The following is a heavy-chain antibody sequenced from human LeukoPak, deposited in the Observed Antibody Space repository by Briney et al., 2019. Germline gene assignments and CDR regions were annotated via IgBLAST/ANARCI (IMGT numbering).Heavy chain of an antibody. J-gene: IGHJ3*02. CDR2: ISCSGNTI. CDR1: RLRFSSFE. CDR3: ARGRAGYSSSWGI. Sequence: GRSLSLSCVASRLRFSSFEMHWASHAPGKGLEWLSYISCSGNTIFYADSVKGRYTISRDNAKNSSYLQMNRLRAEDTAVYYCARGRAGYSSSWGIWGQGTMVTVSS. V-gene: IGHV3-48*03. D-gene: IGHD6-13*01.